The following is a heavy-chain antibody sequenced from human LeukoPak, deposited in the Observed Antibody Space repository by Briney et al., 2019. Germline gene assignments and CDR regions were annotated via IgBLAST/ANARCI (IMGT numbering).Heavy chain of an antibody. D-gene: IGHD2-15*01. CDR2: ISWNSGSI. Sequence: GGSLRLSCAASGFTFDDYGMHWVRQAPGKGLEWVSGISWNSGSIGYADSVKDRFTISRDNAKNSLYLQMNSLRAEDTALYYCAKDMDPKGGSLDYWGQGTLVTVSS. V-gene: IGHV3-9*01. CDR1: GFTFDDYG. J-gene: IGHJ4*02. CDR3: AKDMDPKGGSLDY.